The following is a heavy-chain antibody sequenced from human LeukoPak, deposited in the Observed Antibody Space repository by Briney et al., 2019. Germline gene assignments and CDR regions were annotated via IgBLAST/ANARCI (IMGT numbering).Heavy chain of an antibody. CDR2: ISGSGGST. V-gene: IGHV3-23*01. CDR1: GFTFSSYA. CDR3: AKDLGPLVP. Sequence: GGSLRLSCAASGFTFSSYAMSWVRQAPGKGLEGVSTISGSGGSTYYADSVKGRFTITRDNTKITLYLQMNRLRSEDTTVYYCAKDLGPLVPWGQGTLVTVSS. J-gene: IGHJ5*02.